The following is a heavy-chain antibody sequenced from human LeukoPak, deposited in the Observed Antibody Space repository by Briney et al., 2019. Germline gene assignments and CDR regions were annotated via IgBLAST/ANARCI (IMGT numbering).Heavy chain of an antibody. J-gene: IGHJ6*02. D-gene: IGHD3-22*01. Sequence: SETLSLTCAVYGGSFSGYYWSWIRQPPGKGLEWLGEINHSGSTNYNPSLKSRVTISVDTSKNQFSLKLSSVTAADTAVYYCARLLQGIMDVWGQGTTVTVSS. CDR2: INHSGST. CDR1: GGSFSGYY. V-gene: IGHV4-34*01. CDR3: ARLLQGIMDV.